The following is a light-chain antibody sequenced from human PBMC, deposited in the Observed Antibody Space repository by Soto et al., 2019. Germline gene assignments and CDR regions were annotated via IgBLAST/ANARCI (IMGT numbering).Light chain of an antibody. CDR3: QTWGTGIWV. Sequence: QPVLTQSPSASASLGASVKLTCTLSSGHSNYAIAWHQQQPEKGPRYLMNLNSDGSHSKGDGIPDRFSGSSSGAERYLTISSLQSEDEADYSCQTWGTGIWVFGGGTKLTVL. CDR1: SGHSNYA. V-gene: IGLV4-69*01. J-gene: IGLJ3*02. CDR2: LNSDGSH.